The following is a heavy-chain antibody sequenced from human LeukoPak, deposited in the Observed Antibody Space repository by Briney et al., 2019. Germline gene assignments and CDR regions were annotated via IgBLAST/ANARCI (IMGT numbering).Heavy chain of an antibody. Sequence: GRSLRLSCAASGFTFSSYGMHWVRQAPGKGLEWVAVISYDGSNKYYADSVKGRFTISRDNSKNTLYLRMNSLRGEDTAVYYCAKDPGKFWSGHDYWGQGTLVTVSS. V-gene: IGHV3-30*18. CDR1: GFTFSSYG. CDR2: ISYDGSNK. CDR3: AKDPGKFWSGHDY. D-gene: IGHD3-3*01. J-gene: IGHJ4*02.